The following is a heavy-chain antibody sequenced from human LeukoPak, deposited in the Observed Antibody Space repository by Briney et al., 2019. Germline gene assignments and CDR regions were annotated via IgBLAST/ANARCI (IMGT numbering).Heavy chain of an antibody. D-gene: IGHD4-11*01. Sequence: ASMKVSCKASGYTFTNYGITWVRQAPGQGLEWMGWISTYNGNTNYAQMYQGRVTMTTDTSTRTAYMELSSLTSDDTAVYYCARGGERPVPNTEGYFQHWGQGTLVTVSS. J-gene: IGHJ1*01. CDR2: ISTYNGNT. V-gene: IGHV1-18*01. CDR3: ARGGERPVPNTEGYFQH. CDR1: GYTFTNYG.